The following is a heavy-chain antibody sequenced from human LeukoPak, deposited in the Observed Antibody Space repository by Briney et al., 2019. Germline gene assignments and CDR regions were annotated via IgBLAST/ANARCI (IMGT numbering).Heavy chain of an antibody. V-gene: IGHV4-34*01. J-gene: IGHJ4*02. Sequence: PSETLSLTCAVYGGSFSGYYWSWIRQPPGKGLEWIGEINHSGSTNYNPSLKSRVTISVDTSKNQFSLKLSSVTAADTAVYYCARGGGNHFDYWGQGTLVTVSS. CDR2: INHSGST. CDR3: ARGGGNHFDY. D-gene: IGHD4-23*01. CDR1: GGSFSGYY.